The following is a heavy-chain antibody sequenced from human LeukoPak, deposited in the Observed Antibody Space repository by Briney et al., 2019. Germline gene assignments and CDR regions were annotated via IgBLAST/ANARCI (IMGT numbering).Heavy chain of an antibody. D-gene: IGHD6-13*01. Sequence: PGRSLRLSCAASGFTFSSYAMHWVRQAPGKGLEWVAVISYDGSNKYYADSVKGRFTISRDNSKNTLYLQMNSLRAEDTAVYYCARDTRSSSLRYYFDYWGQGTLSPSPQ. V-gene: IGHV3-30-3*01. CDR2: ISYDGSNK. CDR3: ARDTRSSSLRYYFDY. CDR1: GFTFSSYA. J-gene: IGHJ4*02.